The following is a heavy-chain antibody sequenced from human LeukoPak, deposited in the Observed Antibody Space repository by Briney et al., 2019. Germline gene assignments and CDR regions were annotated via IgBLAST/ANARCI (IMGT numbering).Heavy chain of an antibody. Sequence: ASAKVSCKASGYTFTSYDINWVRQAPGQGLEWMGWINPNSGGTNYAQKFQGRVTMTRDTSISTAYMELSRLRSDDTAVYYCARDRAAGYWGQGTLVTVSS. V-gene: IGHV1-2*02. CDR1: GYTFTSYD. J-gene: IGHJ4*02. D-gene: IGHD6-13*01. CDR2: INPNSGGT. CDR3: ARDRAAGY.